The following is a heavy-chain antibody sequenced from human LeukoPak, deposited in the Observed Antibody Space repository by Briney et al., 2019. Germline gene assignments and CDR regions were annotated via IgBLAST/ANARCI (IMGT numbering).Heavy chain of an antibody. CDR3: ARGKQRSEQQLFEWLLPQGNWFDP. CDR2: INHRGST. Sequence: SETLSLTCAVYGGSFSGYYWSWIRQPPGKGLEWIGEINHRGSTNYNPPLKSRVTISVDTSKNQLSLKLSSVTPADTAVYYCARGKQRSEQQLFEWLLPQGNWFDPWGQGTLVTVSS. V-gene: IGHV4-34*01. J-gene: IGHJ5*02. D-gene: IGHD3-22*01. CDR1: GGSFSGYY.